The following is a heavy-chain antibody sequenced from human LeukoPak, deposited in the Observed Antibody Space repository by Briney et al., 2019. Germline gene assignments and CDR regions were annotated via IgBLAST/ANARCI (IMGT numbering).Heavy chain of an antibody. J-gene: IGHJ4*02. Sequence: SETLSLTCTVSGGSTSSYYWSWIRQPPGKGLEWIGYIYYSGSTNYNPSLKSRVTISVDTSKNQFSLKLSSVTAADTAVYYCATEYSSGWYGYWGQGTLVTVSS. V-gene: IGHV4-59*08. D-gene: IGHD6-19*01. CDR1: GGSTSSYY. CDR3: ATEYSSGWYGY. CDR2: IYYSGST.